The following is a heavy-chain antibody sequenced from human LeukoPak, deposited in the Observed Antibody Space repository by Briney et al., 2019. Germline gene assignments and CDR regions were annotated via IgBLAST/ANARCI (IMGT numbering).Heavy chain of an antibody. V-gene: IGHV4-4*09. Sequence: PSETLSLTCTVSGGSISSYYWSWIRQPPGKGLEWIGYIYTSGSTNYNPSLKSRVTISVDTSKNQFSLKLSSVTAADTAVYYCARHISGSRPTYFDYWGQGTWSPSPQ. D-gene: IGHD6-19*01. J-gene: IGHJ4*02. CDR1: GGSISSYY. CDR3: ARHISGSRPTYFDY. CDR2: IYTSGST.